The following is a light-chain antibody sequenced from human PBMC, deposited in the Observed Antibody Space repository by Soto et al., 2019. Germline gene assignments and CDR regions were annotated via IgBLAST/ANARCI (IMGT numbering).Light chain of an antibody. Sequence: QSVLTQPASVSGSPGQSITISCIGTSSDVGGYNYVSWYQQHPGKAPKLMIYEVSNRPSGVSNRFSGSKSGNTASLTISGLQADDEADYYCTSYTSSSTLVFGGGTKVTVL. V-gene: IGLV2-14*01. J-gene: IGLJ2*01. CDR3: TSYTSSSTLV. CDR1: SSDVGGYNY. CDR2: EVS.